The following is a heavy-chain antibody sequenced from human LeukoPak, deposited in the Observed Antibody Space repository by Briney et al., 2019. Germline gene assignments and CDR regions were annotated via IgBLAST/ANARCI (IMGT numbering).Heavy chain of an antibody. Sequence: GGSLRLSCAASGFTFSNYAMHWVRQAPGKGLEWVANIKQDGSKKSYVDSVKGRFTISRDNAKNSLYLQMNSLRAEDTAIYYCTRVGYIDEGIDYWGQGTLVTVSS. D-gene: IGHD5-24*01. J-gene: IGHJ4*02. CDR2: IKQDGSKK. V-gene: IGHV3-7*04. CDR3: TRVGYIDEGIDY. CDR1: GFTFSNYA.